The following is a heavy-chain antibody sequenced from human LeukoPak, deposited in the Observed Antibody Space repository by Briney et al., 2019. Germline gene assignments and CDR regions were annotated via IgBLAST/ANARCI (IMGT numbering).Heavy chain of an antibody. J-gene: IGHJ6*02. Sequence: ASVKVSCKASGYTFTSNDINWVRQAPGQGLEWMGWISAYNGNTNYAQKLQGRVTMTTDTSTGTAYMELRSLRSDDTAVYYCARDHYGDYVSRSIPAAYYGMDVWGQGTTVTVSS. CDR2: ISAYNGNT. D-gene: IGHD4-17*01. V-gene: IGHV1-18*04. CDR3: ARDHYGDYVSRSIPAAYYGMDV. CDR1: GYTFTSND.